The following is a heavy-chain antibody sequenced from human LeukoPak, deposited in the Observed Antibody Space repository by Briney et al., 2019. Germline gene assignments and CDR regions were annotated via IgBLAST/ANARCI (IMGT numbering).Heavy chain of an antibody. J-gene: IGHJ6*03. CDR3: ARDFAARPDYYYFMDV. D-gene: IGHD6-6*01. CDR1: GYTFTDYY. CDR2: INPNSGAT. Sequence: ASVKVSCKASGYTFTDYYMNWVRQAPGQGLEWMGSINPNSGATNYVQKFQGRVTMTRDTSINTAYMELSRLSSDDTAVYYCARDFAARPDYYYFMDVWGKGTTVTVSS. V-gene: IGHV1-2*02.